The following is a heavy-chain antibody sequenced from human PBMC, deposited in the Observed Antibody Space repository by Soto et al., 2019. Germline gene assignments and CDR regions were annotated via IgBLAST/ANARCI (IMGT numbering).Heavy chain of an antibody. V-gene: IGHV3-30*18. CDR3: ANEGGYYGSGSYSVGENYYGMDV. CDR1: GFTFSSYG. CDR2: ISYDGSNK. D-gene: IGHD3-10*01. J-gene: IGHJ6*02. Sequence: QVQLVESGGGVVQPGRSLRLSCAASGFTFSSYGMHWVRQAPGKGLEWVAVISYDGSNKYYADSVKGRFTISRDNSKNTLYLQMNSLRAEDTAVYYYANEGGYYGSGSYSVGENYYGMDVWGQGTTVTVSS.